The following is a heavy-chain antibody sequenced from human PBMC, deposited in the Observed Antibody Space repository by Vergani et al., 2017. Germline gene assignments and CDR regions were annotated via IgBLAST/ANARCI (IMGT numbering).Heavy chain of an antibody. V-gene: IGHV3-23*01. CDR1: GFTFSSYA. J-gene: IGHJ5*02. D-gene: IGHD2-15*01. Sequence: EVQLLESGGGLVQPGGSLRLSCAASGFTFSSYAMSWVRQAPGKGLEWVSGISGSGGSTYYADSVKGRFTIYRDNSKNTLYLQMNSLRAEDTAVYYCARALARRCSGGSCGSWFDPWGQGTLVTVSS. CDR3: ARALARRCSGGSCGSWFDP. CDR2: ISGSGGST.